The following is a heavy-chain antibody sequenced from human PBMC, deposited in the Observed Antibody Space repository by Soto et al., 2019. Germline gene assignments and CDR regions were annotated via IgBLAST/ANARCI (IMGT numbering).Heavy chain of an antibody. CDR3: ARENSYGMDV. D-gene: IGHD4-4*01. V-gene: IGHV4-30-2*01. CDR2: IYHSGST. J-gene: IGHJ6*02. Sequence: QLQLQESGSGLVKPSQTLSLTCAVSGGSISSGGYSWSWIRQPPGKGLEWIGYIYHSGSTYYNPSLKSRVTISVDRSKNQFSLKLSSVTAADRAVYYCARENSYGMDVWGQGTTVTVSS. CDR1: GGSISSGGYS.